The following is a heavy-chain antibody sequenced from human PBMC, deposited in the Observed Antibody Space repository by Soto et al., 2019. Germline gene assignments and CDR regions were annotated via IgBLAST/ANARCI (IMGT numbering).Heavy chain of an antibody. CDR2: MYYDGSDE. CDR3: AKDHSSTSYGINY. V-gene: IGHV3-33*06. D-gene: IGHD6-19*01. Sequence: QVQLVESGGGVVQPGRSLRLSCAASGFTFSSYGMHWVRQAPGKGLEWVAVMYYDGSDEYYADSVKGRFTISRDNSKNTLYLQMNGLRAEDTAIYYCAKDHSSTSYGINYWGQGTLVSVSS. CDR1: GFTFSSYG. J-gene: IGHJ4*02.